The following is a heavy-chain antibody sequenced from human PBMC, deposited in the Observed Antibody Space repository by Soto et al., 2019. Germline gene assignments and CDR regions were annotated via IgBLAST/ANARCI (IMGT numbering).Heavy chain of an antibody. D-gene: IGHD3-3*01. J-gene: IGHJ4*02. V-gene: IGHV3-23*01. Sequence: GGSLRLSCAASGFTFSSYAMSWVRQAPGKGLEWVSAISGSGGSTYYADSVKGRFTISRDNSKNTLYLQMNSLRAEDTAVYYCAKRTYDFWSGYYMGSYFDYWGQGTLVTVSS. CDR1: GFTFSSYA. CDR3: AKRTYDFWSGYYMGSYFDY. CDR2: ISGSGGST.